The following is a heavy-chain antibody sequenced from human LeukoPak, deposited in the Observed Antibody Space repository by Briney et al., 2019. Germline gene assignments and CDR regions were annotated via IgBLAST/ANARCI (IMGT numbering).Heavy chain of an antibody. V-gene: IGHV3-33*06. CDR1: RFTFSSYG. CDR3: AKDRLHCSGGSCYSGYFDY. D-gene: IGHD2-15*01. Sequence: GGSLRLSCAASRFTFSSYGMHWVRQAPGKGLEWVAVIWYDGSNKYYADSVKGRFTISRDNSKNTLYLQMNSLRAEDTAVYCCAKDRLHCSGGSCYSGYFDYWGQGTLVTVSS. J-gene: IGHJ4*02. CDR2: IWYDGSNK.